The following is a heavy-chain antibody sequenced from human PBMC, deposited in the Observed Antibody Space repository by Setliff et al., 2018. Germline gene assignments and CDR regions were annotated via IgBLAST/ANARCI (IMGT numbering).Heavy chain of an antibody. D-gene: IGHD2-2*01. CDR3: ARGYCSSPSCFFAGWFDP. J-gene: IGHJ5*02. V-gene: IGHV4-34*01. CDR1: GGSFSGYY. CDR2: INHTGRT. Sequence: SETLSLTCAVYGGSFSGYYWSWIRQPPGKGLEWIGEINHTGRTNYSPSLKSRVTISVDTSKNQFSLKLTSVTAADTAVYYCARGYCSSPSCFFAGWFDPWGQGTLVTGSS.